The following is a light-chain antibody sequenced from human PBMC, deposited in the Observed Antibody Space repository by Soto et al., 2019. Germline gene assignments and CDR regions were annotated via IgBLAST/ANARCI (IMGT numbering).Light chain of an antibody. CDR2: GAS. CDR1: QSVSSN. CDR3: QQYNKWPWT. V-gene: IGKV3-15*01. Sequence: EIVMTQSTPTLSVTPGERATXSCRASQSVSSNLAWYQQKPGQAPRLLIYGASTRATGIPARFSGSGSGTEFTLTISSLQSEDFAVYYCQQYNKWPWTFGQGSKVDTK. J-gene: IGKJ1*01.